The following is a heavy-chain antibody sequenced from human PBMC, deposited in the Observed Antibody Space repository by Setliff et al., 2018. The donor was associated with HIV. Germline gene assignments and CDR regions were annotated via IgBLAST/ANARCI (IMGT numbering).Heavy chain of an antibody. CDR3: ARDTVSGSFDY. Sequence: GGSLRLSCAASGFTLSDHWMHWVRQVPGKGLVWVSRTNNDGSITNYADFVKGRFTMSRDSAKKSLYLQMNSLRVEDTAVYYCARDTVSGSFDYWGQGTLVTVSS. CDR2: TNNDGSIT. J-gene: IGHJ4*02. V-gene: IGHV3-74*01. CDR1: GFTLSDHW.